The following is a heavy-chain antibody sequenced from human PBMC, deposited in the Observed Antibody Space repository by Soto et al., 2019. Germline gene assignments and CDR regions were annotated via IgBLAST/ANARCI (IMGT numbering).Heavy chain of an antibody. D-gene: IGHD6-13*01. V-gene: IGHV3-48*02. CDR3: AREKPRQAAAGTEDY. Sequence: GGSLRLSCAASGFTFSSYSMNWVRQAPGKGLEWVSYISSSSSTIYYADSVKGRFTISRDNAKNSLYLQMNSLRDEDTAVYYCAREKPRQAAAGTEDYWGQGTLVTVSS. CDR1: GFTFSSYS. CDR2: ISSSSSTI. J-gene: IGHJ4*02.